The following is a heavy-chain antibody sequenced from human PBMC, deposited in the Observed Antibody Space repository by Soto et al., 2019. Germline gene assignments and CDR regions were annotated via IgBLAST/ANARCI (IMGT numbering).Heavy chain of an antibody. V-gene: IGHV1-69*01. CDR2: LIPIFDSP. J-gene: IGHJ6*04. D-gene: IGHD5-18*01. Sequence: QVQLVQSWAEVKKPGSSVKVSCKASGGSFKSYAFSWVRQAPGHGLEWMGGLIPIFDSPNYAQKFQGRVTITADESTSTVYMGLGSLRFEDTAQYYCESPAEGGYSFQPDFYYVMAVWGEGTTVTVSS. CDR3: ESPAEGGYSFQPDFYYVMAV. CDR1: GGSFKSYA.